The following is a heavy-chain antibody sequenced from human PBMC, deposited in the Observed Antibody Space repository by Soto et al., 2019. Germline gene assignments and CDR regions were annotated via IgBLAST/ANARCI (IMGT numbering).Heavy chain of an antibody. CDR1: AFSLSTSGVG. J-gene: IGHJ5*02. CDR2: IYWDDDK. D-gene: IGHD3-22*01. Sequence: SGPTLVNPTQTLTLTCTFSAFSLSTSGVGVGWIRQPPGKALEWLTFIYWDDDKRYSPSLKSRLTITKDTSKNQVVLTMTNMDPVDTATYYCARYYYEAHWFDPWGQGTLVTVSS. CDR3: ARYYYEAHWFDP. V-gene: IGHV2-5*02.